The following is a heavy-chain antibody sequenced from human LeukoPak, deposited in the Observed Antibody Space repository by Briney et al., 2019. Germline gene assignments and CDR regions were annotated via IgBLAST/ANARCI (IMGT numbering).Heavy chain of an antibody. Sequence: SETLSLTCTVSGGSISTYYWSWIRQPAGKGLEWIGRIYTSGSTNYNPSLKSRVTMSVDTSKNQFSLKLSSVTAADTAVYYCASGATSWAHMDVWGKGTTVTVSS. D-gene: IGHD3-16*01. J-gene: IGHJ6*03. V-gene: IGHV4-4*07. CDR3: ASGATSWAHMDV. CDR1: GGSISTYY. CDR2: IYTSGST.